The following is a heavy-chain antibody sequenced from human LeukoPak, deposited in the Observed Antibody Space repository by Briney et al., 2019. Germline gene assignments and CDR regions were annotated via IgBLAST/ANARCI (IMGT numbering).Heavy chain of an antibody. V-gene: IGHV3-23*01. J-gene: IGHJ4*02. CDR2: INNSGDRR. CDR3: ARGWYNFDY. D-gene: IGHD6-19*01. Sequence: PGGSLRLSCAASGFIFSNYAMSWVRQAPGKGLEWVSGINNSGDRRFYADSVEGRFTISRDNSKNTLYLQMNSLRAEDTAVYYCARGWYNFDYWGQGTRVTVSS. CDR1: GFIFSNYA.